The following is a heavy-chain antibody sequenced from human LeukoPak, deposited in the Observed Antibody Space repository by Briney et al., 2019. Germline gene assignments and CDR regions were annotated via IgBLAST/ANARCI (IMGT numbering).Heavy chain of an antibody. Sequence: NPSETLSLTCTVSGGSISSSSYYWVWIRQPPGQGLEWIGSIYYSGSNYYNPSLKSRVTISVDTSKNQFSLRLSSVTAADTAVYYCARAQRWHSDYDPFWFDPWGQGTLVTVSS. CDR2: IYYSGSN. CDR1: GGSISSSSYY. V-gene: IGHV4-39*07. D-gene: IGHD5-12*01. J-gene: IGHJ5*02. CDR3: ARAQRWHSDYDPFWFDP.